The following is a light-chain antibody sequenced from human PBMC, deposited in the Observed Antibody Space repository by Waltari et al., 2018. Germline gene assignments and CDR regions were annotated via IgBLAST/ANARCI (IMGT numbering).Light chain of an antibody. CDR1: QGIRIW. V-gene: IGKV1-9*01. CDR2: DAS. CDR3: QQLNSYPRT. J-gene: IGKJ1*01. Sequence: DINLTQSPSFLSASVVDRVTIPSRARQGIRIWLAWYQQKPGEAPKLLIYDASTLQSGVPSRFSGSGSGAEFTLTINSLQPEDFASYYCQQLNSYPRTFGLGTKVQIK.